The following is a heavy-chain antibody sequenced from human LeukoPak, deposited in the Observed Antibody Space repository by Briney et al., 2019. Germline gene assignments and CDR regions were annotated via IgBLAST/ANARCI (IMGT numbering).Heavy chain of an antibody. J-gene: IGHJ4*02. V-gene: IGHV3-21*01. Sequence: GGSLRLSCAASGFTFSSYSMNWVRQAPGKGLEWVSSISSSSSYMYYADSVKGRFTISRDNAKHSLYLQMNSLRAEDTAVYYCARNRGRGSYHTDYWGQGTLVTVSS. CDR3: ARNRGRGSYHTDY. D-gene: IGHD3-16*01. CDR2: ISSSSSYM. CDR1: GFTFSSYS.